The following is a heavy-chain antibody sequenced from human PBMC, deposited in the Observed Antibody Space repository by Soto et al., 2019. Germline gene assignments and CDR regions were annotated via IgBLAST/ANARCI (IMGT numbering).Heavy chain of an antibody. J-gene: IGHJ5*02. CDR1: GFIFNRYG. CDR3: ARGGSSMTTSAPNRDNWFDP. Sequence: QVQLVESGGGVVQPGTSLRLSCAASGFIFNRYGMHWVRQAPGKGLGWVAVIWFDGSYKSYADSVKGRFTISRDNSQNSLFLQMTGLRVEDSGFYYCARGGSSMTTSAPNRDNWFDPWGQGTRVTVSS. V-gene: IGHV3-33*01. D-gene: IGHD2-2*01. CDR2: IWFDGSYK.